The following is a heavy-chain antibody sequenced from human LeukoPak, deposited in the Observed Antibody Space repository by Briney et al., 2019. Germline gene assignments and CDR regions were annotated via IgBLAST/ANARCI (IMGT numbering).Heavy chain of an antibody. Sequence: SETLSLTCTVSGGSISSSSYYWGWIRQPPGKGLEWIGGIYYSGSTYYNPSLKSRVTISVDTSKNQFSLKLSSVTAADTAVYYCASHPRDTAMVTYYYYGMDVWGQGTTVTVSS. CDR1: GGSISSSSYY. CDR3: ASHPRDTAMVTYYYYGMDV. CDR2: IYYSGST. V-gene: IGHV4-39*01. D-gene: IGHD5-18*01. J-gene: IGHJ6*02.